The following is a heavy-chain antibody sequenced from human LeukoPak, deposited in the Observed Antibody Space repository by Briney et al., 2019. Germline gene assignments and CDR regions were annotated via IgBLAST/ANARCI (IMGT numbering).Heavy chain of an antibody. V-gene: IGHV3-9*01. CDR3: ARATVTTSSYGMDV. CDR1: GFTFDDYA. D-gene: IGHD4-17*01. J-gene: IGHJ6*02. Sequence: GRSLRLSCAASGFTFDDYAMHWVRQAPGKGLEWVSGISWNSDNIGYADSVKGRFTISRHNSKNTLYLQMNSLRAEDTAVYYCARATVTTSSYGMDVWGQGTTVTVSS. CDR2: ISWNSDNI.